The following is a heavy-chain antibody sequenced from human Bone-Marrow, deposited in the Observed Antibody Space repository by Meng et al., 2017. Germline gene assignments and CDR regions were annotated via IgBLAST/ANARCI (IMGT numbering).Heavy chain of an antibody. Sequence: GESLKISCAASGFRFSSYGMHWVRQAPGKGLEWVAVIWHDGGKKYHADSVKGRFTISRDNSKNTLFLQMNSLRAEDTAIYYCAKDRKPDGLWPFDSWGQGTLVTVSS. D-gene: IGHD4-17*01. CDR1: GFRFSSYG. CDR3: AKDRKPDGLWPFDS. V-gene: IGHV3-33*06. J-gene: IGHJ4*02. CDR2: IWHDGGKK.